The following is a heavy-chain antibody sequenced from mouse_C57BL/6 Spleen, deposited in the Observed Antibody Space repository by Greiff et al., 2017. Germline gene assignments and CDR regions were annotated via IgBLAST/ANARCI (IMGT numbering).Heavy chain of an antibody. CDR1: GFSLTSYG. D-gene: IGHD4-1*01. V-gene: IGHV2-2*01. J-gene: IGHJ3*01. Sequence: QVQLKESGPGLVQPSPSLSITCTVSGFSLTSYGVHWVRQSPGKGLEWLGVIWSGGSTDYNAAFISRLSISKDNSKSQVFFKMNSLQADDTTIYYCAREGTGTGWFAYWGQGTLVTVSA. CDR2: IWSGGST. CDR3: AREGTGTGWFAY.